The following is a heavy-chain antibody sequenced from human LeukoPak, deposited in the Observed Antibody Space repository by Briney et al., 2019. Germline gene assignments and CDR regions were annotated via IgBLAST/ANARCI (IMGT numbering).Heavy chain of an antibody. V-gene: IGHV4-59*01. CDR1: GGSLRNYY. CDR3: ARLAPYWLVSYNYYYMDV. J-gene: IGHJ6*03. CDR2: IYYSGST. Sequence: SETLSLTCTVSGGSLRNYYWSWVRQPPGKGLEYIGYIYYSGSTDYNPSLKSRVTISVDTSKNQFSLKLTSVTAADTAVYYCARLAPYWLVSYNYYYMDVWGKGTTVTVSS. D-gene: IGHD6-6*01.